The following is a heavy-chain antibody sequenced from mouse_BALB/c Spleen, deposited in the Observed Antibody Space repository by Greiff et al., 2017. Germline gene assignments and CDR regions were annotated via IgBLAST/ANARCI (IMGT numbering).Heavy chain of an antibody. CDR2: INPDSSTI. CDR1: GFDFSRYW. V-gene: IGHV4-1*02. Sequence: EVKLVESGGGLVQPGGSLKLSCAASGFDFSRYWMSWVRQAPGKGLEWIGEINPDSSTINYTPSLKDKFIISRDNAKNTLYLQMSKVRSEDTALYYCARHSYYGNSLYWFDYWGQGTTLTVSS. D-gene: IGHD2-1*01. J-gene: IGHJ2*01. CDR3: ARHSYYGNSLYWFDY.